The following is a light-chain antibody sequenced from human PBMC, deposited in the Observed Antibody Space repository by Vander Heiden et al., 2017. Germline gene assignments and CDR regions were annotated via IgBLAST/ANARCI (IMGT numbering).Light chain of an antibody. J-gene: IGLJ2*01. CDR2: EVS. CDR1: SSDVGSYNL. V-gene: IGLV2-23*02. CDR3: CSYAGTHVV. Sequence: QSALTQPASVSGSPGQSITISCTGTSSDVGSYNLVSWYQQQPGKAPKLMIYEVSKRPSGVSNRCSGSKSGNTASLTISGLQAEDEADYYCCSYAGTHVVFGGGTKLTVL.